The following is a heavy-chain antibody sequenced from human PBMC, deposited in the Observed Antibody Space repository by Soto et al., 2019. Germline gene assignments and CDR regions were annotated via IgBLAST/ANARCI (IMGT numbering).Heavy chain of an antibody. J-gene: IGHJ4*02. D-gene: IGHD4-17*01. CDR1: GFPFSGNS. V-gene: IGHV3-48*01. CDR3: ARDLNYGLFDY. Sequence: EVQLVESGGGLVQPGGSLSLSFAASGFPFSGNSMNWVRQAPGKGREWVSYISSSSSTIYYADSVKGRFTISRDNAKNSLYLQMNSLRAEDTAVYYCARDLNYGLFDYWGQGTLVTVSS. CDR2: ISSSSSTI.